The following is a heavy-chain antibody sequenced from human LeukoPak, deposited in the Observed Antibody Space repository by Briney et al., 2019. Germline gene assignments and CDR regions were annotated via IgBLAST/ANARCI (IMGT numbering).Heavy chain of an antibody. V-gene: IGHV4-39*01. J-gene: IGHJ4*02. D-gene: IGHD3-22*01. CDR1: SGSVSTSSYY. CDR3: ARASYYDSSGYSLFGY. Sequence: SETLSLTCTVSSGSVSTSSYYWGWIRQPPGKGLEWIGSVYYSGSTYYNPSLKSRVTISVDTSKNQFSLKLSSVTAADTAVYYCARASYYDSSGYSLFGYWGQGTLVTVSS. CDR2: VYYSGST.